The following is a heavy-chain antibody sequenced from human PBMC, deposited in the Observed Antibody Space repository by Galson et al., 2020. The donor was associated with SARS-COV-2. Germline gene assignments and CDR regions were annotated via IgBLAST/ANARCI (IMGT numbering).Heavy chain of an antibody. D-gene: IGHD6-6*01. CDR1: GFTSTSSA. CDR3: AAFVARPVY. J-gene: IGHJ4*02. V-gene: IGHV1-58*01. Sequence: SVKVSCKNSGFTSTSSAVQWVRQARGQPLEWIEWIVVASGNTNYAQKFQERVTITRDMSTSTAYMELSSLRYEDTAVYYCAAFVARPVYWGQGTLVTVSS. CDR2: IVVASGNT.